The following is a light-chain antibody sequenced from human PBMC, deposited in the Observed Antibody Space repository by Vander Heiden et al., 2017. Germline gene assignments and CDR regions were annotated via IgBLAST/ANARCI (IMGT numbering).Light chain of an antibody. CDR1: NNNVGNQG. V-gene: IGLV10-54*04. Sequence: QAGLTQPPSVSKGLRQTATPTCTGNNNNVGNQGAAWLQQHQGHPPKLRSYRNNNRPSGISERFSASRSGNTASLTITGLQPEDEADYYCSAWDSSLSGWVFGGGTKLTVL. J-gene: IGLJ3*02. CDR2: RNN. CDR3: SAWDSSLSGWV.